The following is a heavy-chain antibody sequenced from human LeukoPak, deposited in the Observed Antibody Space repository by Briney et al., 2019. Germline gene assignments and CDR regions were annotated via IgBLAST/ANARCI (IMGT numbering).Heavy chain of an antibody. D-gene: IGHD3-22*01. J-gene: IGHJ4*02. CDR2: INPSGGST. CDR1: GYTFTGYY. V-gene: IGHV1-46*01. CDR3: ARDHLSYYDSSGPFDY. Sequence: ASVKVSCKASGYTFTGYYMHWVRQAPGQGLEWMGWINPSGGSTSYAQKFQGRVTMTRDMSTSTVYMELRSLRSDDTAVYYCARDHLSYYDSSGPFDYWGQGTLVTVSS.